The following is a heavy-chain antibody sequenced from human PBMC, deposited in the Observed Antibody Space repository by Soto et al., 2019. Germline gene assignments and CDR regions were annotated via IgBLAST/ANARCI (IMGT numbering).Heavy chain of an antibody. D-gene: IGHD3-10*01. V-gene: IGHV4-34*01. CDR2: ISRSGTT. J-gene: IGHJ5*02. CDR1: GGYFNDNY. CDR3: ATSLWFGTQVEL. Sequence: QVQLQQWGAGLLKPSETLSLSCAVYGGYFNDNYYTWFRQPPGKGLEWIGEISRSGTTKYIPSLKSCASISFDPSKTQAALKVTSVTAADTAVYYWATSLWFGTQVELWGQGALVTVSS.